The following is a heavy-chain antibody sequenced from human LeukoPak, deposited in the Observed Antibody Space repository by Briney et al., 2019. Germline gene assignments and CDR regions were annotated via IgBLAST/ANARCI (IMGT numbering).Heavy chain of an antibody. CDR2: ISGSGDST. J-gene: IGHJ4*02. D-gene: IGHD1-26*01. CDR3: AKGYPPSLDY. V-gene: IGHV3-23*01. Sequence: GGSLRLSCAASGFIFSTYAMSWVRQAPGKGLEWVSGISGSGDSTYYANSVKGRFTISRDNSKNTLYLQMNSLRAEDTAAYYCAKGYPPSLDYWGQGTLVTVSS. CDR1: GFIFSTYA.